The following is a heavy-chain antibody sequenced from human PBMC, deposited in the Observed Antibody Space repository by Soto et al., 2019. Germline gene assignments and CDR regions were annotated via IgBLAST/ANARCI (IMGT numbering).Heavy chain of an antibody. Sequence: EVQLVESGGGLVKPGGSLRLSCAASGFSFSNYGMNWVRQAPGKGLEWVSSISSSSSYISYADSVKGQFTISRDNAKNSVFLHMNSLRAEDAAVYSCAISASTNTTCYGGWFDPWGQGSLVTVTS. D-gene: IGHD2-2*01. CDR3: AISASTNTTCYGGWFDP. J-gene: IGHJ5*02. V-gene: IGHV3-21*01. CDR2: ISSSSSYI. CDR1: GFSFSNYG.